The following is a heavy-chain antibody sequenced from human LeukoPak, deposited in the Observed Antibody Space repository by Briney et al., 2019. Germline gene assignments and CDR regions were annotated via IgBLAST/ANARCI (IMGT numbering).Heavy chain of an antibody. CDR3: ARESSSSWYPNRFDP. CDR1: GYTFTSYG. Sequence: ASVKVSCKASGYTFTSYGISWVRQAPGQGLEWMGWISAYNGNTNYAQKLQGRVTMTTDTSTSTAYMELRSLRSDDTAVYYCARESSSSWYPNRFDPWGQGTLVTVSS. V-gene: IGHV1-18*01. J-gene: IGHJ5*02. CDR2: ISAYNGNT. D-gene: IGHD6-13*01.